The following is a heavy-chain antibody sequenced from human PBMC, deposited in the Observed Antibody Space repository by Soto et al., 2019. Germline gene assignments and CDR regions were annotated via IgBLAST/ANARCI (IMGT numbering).Heavy chain of an antibody. CDR1: GFTFGSYA. D-gene: IGHD6-19*01. V-gene: IGHV3-23*01. Sequence: PGGSLGHSCAVSGFTFGSYALSWVRQAPGKGLEWVSVISGSGGSTYYADSVKGRFTISRDNSKNTLYLQMNSLRADDTAVYYCAKSSGWFHPFDYWGQGTLVTV. CDR2: ISGSGGST. CDR3: AKSSGWFHPFDY. J-gene: IGHJ4*02.